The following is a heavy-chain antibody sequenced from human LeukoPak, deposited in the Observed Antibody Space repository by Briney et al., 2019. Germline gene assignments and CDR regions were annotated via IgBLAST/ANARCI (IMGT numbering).Heavy chain of an antibody. J-gene: IGHJ4*02. V-gene: IGHV4-59*11. D-gene: IGHD5-24*01. Sequence: PSETLSLTCSVSGGSFTDHYWSWIRQPPGKGLEWIGYIDYSGSTDYNPSLKSRVTISVHTSKNQFSLKLSSVTAADTAVYYCARQVESVTLFDYWGQGTLVTVSS. CDR2: IDYSGST. CDR1: GGSFTDHY. CDR3: ARQVESVTLFDY.